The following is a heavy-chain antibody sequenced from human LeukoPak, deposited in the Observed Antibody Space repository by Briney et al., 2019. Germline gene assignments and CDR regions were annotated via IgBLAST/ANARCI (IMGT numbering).Heavy chain of an antibody. CDR1: GGSISSGGYS. Sequence: SETLSLTCAVSGGSISSGGYSWSWIRQPPGKGLEWIGYIYHSGSTYYNPSLKSRVTMSVDRSKNQFSLKLSSVTAADTAVYYCARDYCSGGSCQFDYWGQGTLVTVSS. J-gene: IGHJ4*02. V-gene: IGHV4-30-2*01. D-gene: IGHD2-15*01. CDR3: ARDYCSGGSCQFDY. CDR2: IYHSGST.